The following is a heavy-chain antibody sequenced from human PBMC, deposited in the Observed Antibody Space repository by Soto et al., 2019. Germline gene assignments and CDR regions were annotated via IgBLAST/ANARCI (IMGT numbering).Heavy chain of an antibody. V-gene: IGHV1-69*04. CDR1: GGTFNSHT. D-gene: IGHD6-13*01. Sequence: QVQLVHSGAELKKPGSSVKVSCEASGGTFNSHTIIAWVRPAPGQGPEWMGRIIPTLDIVDYAQKFQDRVTITADRPTNTAFMELRRLVSEDTAVSYCARDERVYTYVSDYGLDVWGQGNMVTVSP. CDR3: ARDERVYTYVSDYGLDV. CDR2: IIPTLDIV. J-gene: IGHJ6*01.